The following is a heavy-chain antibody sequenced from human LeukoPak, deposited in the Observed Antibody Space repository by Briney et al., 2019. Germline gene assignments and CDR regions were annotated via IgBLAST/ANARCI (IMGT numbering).Heavy chain of an antibody. Sequence: PSQTLSLTCTVSGGSISSGSYYWSWIRQPAGKGLEWIGRIYTSGSTNYNPSLKSRVTISVDTSKNQFSLKLSSVTAADTAVYYCAKEPSLRSGYYFDYWGQGTLVTVSS. CDR1: GGSISSGSYY. D-gene: IGHD3-3*01. CDR3: AKEPSLRSGYYFDY. J-gene: IGHJ4*02. V-gene: IGHV4-61*02. CDR2: IYTSGST.